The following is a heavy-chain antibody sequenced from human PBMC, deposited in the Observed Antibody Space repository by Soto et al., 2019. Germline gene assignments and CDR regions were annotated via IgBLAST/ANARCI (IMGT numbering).Heavy chain of an antibody. J-gene: IGHJ5*01. CDR3: AKDRGGGGYSSIDS. CDR1: GFMFLSYG. CDR2: ISVNGGNK. Sequence: VQLVESGGGVVQPGRSLRLSCEASGFMFLSYGFHWVRQAPGKGLEWVAVISVNGGNKDYVDSVKGRFTISRDDSKNTLSLQLAHLRAADTGVYFFAKDRGGGGYSSIDSWGQGTLVSVSS. D-gene: IGHD4-4*01. V-gene: IGHV3-30*18.